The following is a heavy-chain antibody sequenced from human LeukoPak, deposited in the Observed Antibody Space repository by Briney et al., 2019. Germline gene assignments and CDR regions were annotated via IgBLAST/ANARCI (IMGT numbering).Heavy chain of an antibody. V-gene: IGHV3-7*01. J-gene: IGHJ4*02. CDR3: ASPSYGDYDY. CDR2: INHNGNVN. D-gene: IGHD4-17*01. Sequence: GGSLRLSCAASGFTFSSYWMNWARQAPGKGLEWVASINHNGNVNYYVDSVKGRFTISRDNAKNSLYLQMNSLRAEDTAVYYCASPSYGDYDYWGQGTLVTVSS. CDR1: GFTFSSYW.